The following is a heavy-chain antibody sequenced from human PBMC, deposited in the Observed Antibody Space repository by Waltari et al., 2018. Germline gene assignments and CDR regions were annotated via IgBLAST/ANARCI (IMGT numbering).Heavy chain of an antibody. D-gene: IGHD6-19*01. CDR1: GFSFNKYG. CDR2: IWSDGSRK. CDR3: ALPMEYSTGWFEEGIDY. J-gene: IGHJ4*02. V-gene: IGHV3-30*02. Sequence: QVQLVESGGGVVEPGGSLRLSCVASGFSFNKYGIHWVRQATGTGMEWVAFIWSDGSRKYFADSVKGRFTTSRDNSKNPLHLQMNRLSVEDAAVYYCALPMEYSTGWFEEGIDYWGRGTLVTVSS.